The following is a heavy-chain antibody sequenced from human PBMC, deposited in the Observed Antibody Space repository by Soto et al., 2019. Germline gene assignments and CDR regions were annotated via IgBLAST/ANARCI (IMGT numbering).Heavy chain of an antibody. CDR3: AHIPNYYQYDWFDP. CDR1: GFSLTTRGVG. J-gene: IGHJ5*02. CDR2: IYWDDDK. D-gene: IGHD3-16*01. V-gene: IGHV2-5*02. Sequence: QITLKESGPTLVKPTQTLTLTCTFSGFSLTTRGVGVGWIRQPPGKALECLALIYWDDDKRYSPSLQSRLSITKDTSKNHVFLTMTNVDPVDTATYYCAHIPNYYQYDWFDPWGQGTLVAVSS.